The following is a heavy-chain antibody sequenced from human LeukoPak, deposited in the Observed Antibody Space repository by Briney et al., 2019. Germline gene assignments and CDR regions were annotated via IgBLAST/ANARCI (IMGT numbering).Heavy chain of an antibody. CDR2: ISHSGST. J-gene: IGHJ2*01. CDR3: ARDLHGGNSFTSDWYFDL. V-gene: IGHV4-4*02. Sequence: SETLSLTCAVSGGSISISNSNWWSWVRQPPGKGLEWFGEISHSGSTNYNPSLKSRVTISVDKSKNQFSLKLSSVTAADTAVYYCARDLHGGNSFTSDWYFDLWGRGTLVTSSS. CDR1: GGSISISNSNW. D-gene: IGHD4-23*01.